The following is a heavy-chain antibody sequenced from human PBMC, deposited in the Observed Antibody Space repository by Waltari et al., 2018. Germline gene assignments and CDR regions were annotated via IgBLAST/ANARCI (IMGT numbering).Heavy chain of an antibody. D-gene: IGHD3-10*01. J-gene: IGHJ4*02. Sequence: QVKLVQSGAEAKKPGATVKDACKASGYTLSSYGISWVRQDPGQGLEGMGGVSTYNGNTNFAQKLQGRVTITTDTSTSTAYMYLRSLRSGDTAVYYCAREALWFREFLSFDYWGQGTLVTVSS. V-gene: IGHV1-18*01. CDR1: GYTLSSYG. CDR2: VSTYNGNT. CDR3: AREALWFREFLSFDY.